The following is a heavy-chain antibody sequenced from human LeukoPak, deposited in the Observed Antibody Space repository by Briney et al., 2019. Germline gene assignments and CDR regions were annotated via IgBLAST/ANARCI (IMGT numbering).Heavy chain of an antibody. CDR1: GFTFSGYA. J-gene: IGHJ4*02. Sequence: GGSLRLSCAASGFTFSGYAMSWVRQAPGKGLEWVSVISGSGSSKYYADSVKGRFTISRDNAKNSLYLQMNSLRAEDTAVYYCAREAYSGSYSGIDYWGQGTLVTVSS. D-gene: IGHD1-26*01. CDR2: ISGSGSSK. V-gene: IGHV3-23*01. CDR3: AREAYSGSYSGIDY.